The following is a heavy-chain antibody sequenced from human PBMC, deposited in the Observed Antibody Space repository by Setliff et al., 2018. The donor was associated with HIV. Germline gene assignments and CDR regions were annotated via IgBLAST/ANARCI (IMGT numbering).Heavy chain of an antibody. D-gene: IGHD3-10*01. CDR1: GGSISSYY. CDR2: IYYSGST. J-gene: IGHJ6*03. Sequence: SETLSLTCTVSGGSISSYYWSWIRQPPGKGLEWIGYIYYSGSTNYNPSLKSRVTISVDTSKNQFSLKLSSVTAADTAVYYCARQITMVRGVYQPYYYYYMDVWGKWTTVTVSS. CDR3: ARQITMVRGVYQPYYYYYMDV. V-gene: IGHV4-59*08.